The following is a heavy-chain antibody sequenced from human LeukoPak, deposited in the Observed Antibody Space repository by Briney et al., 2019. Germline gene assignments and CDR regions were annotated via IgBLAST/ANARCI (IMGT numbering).Heavy chain of an antibody. CDR1: GFTFSSYA. CDR2: ISGSGGST. Sequence: TGGSLRLSCAASGFTFSSYAMSWVRQAPGKGLEWVSAISGSGGSTYYADSVKGRFTISRDNSKNTLYLQMNSLRAEDTAVYYCAKPGITMIVVVTFFDYWGQGTLVTVSS. J-gene: IGHJ4*02. V-gene: IGHV3-23*01. D-gene: IGHD3-22*01. CDR3: AKPGITMIVVVTFFDY.